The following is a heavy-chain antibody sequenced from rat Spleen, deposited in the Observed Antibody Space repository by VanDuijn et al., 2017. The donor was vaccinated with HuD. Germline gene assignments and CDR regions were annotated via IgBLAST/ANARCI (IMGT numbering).Heavy chain of an antibody. J-gene: IGHJ1*01. CDR1: GFTFDDYY. Sequence: EVQLVESGGGLVQPGRSLKLSCAASGFTFDDYYMAWVRQAPKKGLEWVASINYEGSNTYYGDSVRGRFTISRDNAKSTLYLQMDSLRSEDTATYYCATSYYGYNPSYWYFDFWGPGTMVTVSS. CDR3: ATSYYGYNPSYWYFDF. D-gene: IGHD1-9*01. CDR2: INYEGSNT. V-gene: IGHV5-22*01.